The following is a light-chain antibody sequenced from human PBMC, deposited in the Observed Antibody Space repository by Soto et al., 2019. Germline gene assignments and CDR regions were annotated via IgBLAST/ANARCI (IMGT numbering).Light chain of an antibody. J-gene: IGKJ5*01. V-gene: IGKV1-5*01. CDR1: QSISSW. Sequence: DLQMTQSPSTLSASVGDRVTITCRSSQSISSWLAWYQQKPGKAPKLLIYDADRLESGVPSRFSGSGSGTEFTLTISSPQPDDFATYYCQQYNSYSTTFGQGTRLEIK. CDR2: DAD. CDR3: QQYNSYSTT.